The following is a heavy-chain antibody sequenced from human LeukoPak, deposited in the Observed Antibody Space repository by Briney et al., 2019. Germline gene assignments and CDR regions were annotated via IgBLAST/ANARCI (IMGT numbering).Heavy chain of an antibody. CDR2: IIPIFGTA. D-gene: IGHD3-10*01. CDR1: GGTFSSYA. J-gene: IGHJ4*02. CDR3: ARDTIESTRGSGSSNFDY. Sequence: SVKVSCKASGGTFSSYAISWVQQAPGQGLEWMGGIIPIFGTANYAQKFQGRVTITTDESTSTAYMELSSLRSEDTAVYYCARDTIESTRGSGSSNFDYWGQGTLVTVSS. V-gene: IGHV1-69*05.